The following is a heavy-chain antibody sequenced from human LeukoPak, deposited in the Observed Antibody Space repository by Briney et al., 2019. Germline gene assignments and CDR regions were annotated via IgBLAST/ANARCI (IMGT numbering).Heavy chain of an antibody. CDR2: INSDGSST. J-gene: IGHJ4*02. CDR1: GFTFSCYW. CDR3: ARPRKYCSSSSCPYYFDY. V-gene: IGHV3-74*01. D-gene: IGHD2-2*01. Sequence: GGSLRLSCAASGFTFSCYWMHWVRQAPGKGLVWVSRINSDGSSTNYADSVKGRFTISRDNARNTLYLQMNSLRAEDTAVYYCARPRKYCSSSSCPYYFDYWGQGTLVTVSS.